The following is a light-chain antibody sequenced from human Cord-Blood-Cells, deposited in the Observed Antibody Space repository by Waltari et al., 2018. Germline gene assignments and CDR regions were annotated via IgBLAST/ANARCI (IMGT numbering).Light chain of an antibody. CDR2: DAS. CDR1: QDSSNY. J-gene: IGKJ4*01. Sequence: DIQMTQSPSSLSASVGDRVTITCQASQDSSNYLNWYQQKPGKAPKLLIYDASNLETGVPSRFSGSGSGTDFTFTISSLQPEDIATYYCKQYDNPHSTFFGGGTKVEIK. V-gene: IGKV1-33*01. CDR3: KQYDNPHSTF.